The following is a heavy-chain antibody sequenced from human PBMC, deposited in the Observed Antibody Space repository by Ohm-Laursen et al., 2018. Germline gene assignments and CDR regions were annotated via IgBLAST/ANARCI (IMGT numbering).Heavy chain of an antibody. Sequence: SPRLSCTASGITFSNNAMSWVRQAPGKGLEWVSSISADVRSTYYADSVKGRFTISRDNSKNTLDLQMKSLRVEDTAMYYCARGWGWFDPWGQGTLVTVSS. V-gene: IGHV3-23*01. CDR1: GITFSNNA. CDR3: ARGWGWFDP. J-gene: IGHJ5*02. CDR2: ISADVRST. D-gene: IGHD3-16*01.